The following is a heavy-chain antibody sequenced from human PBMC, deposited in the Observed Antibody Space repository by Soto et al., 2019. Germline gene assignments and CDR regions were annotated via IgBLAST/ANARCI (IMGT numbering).Heavy chain of an antibody. Sequence: SETLSLTCTVSGGSISSGGYYWSWIRQHPGKGLEWIGYIYYSGSTYYNPSLKSRVTISVDTSKNQFSLKLSSVTAADTAVYYCARFPPQYTVTYFDYWGQGTLVTVSS. J-gene: IGHJ4*02. CDR3: ARFPPQYTVTYFDY. D-gene: IGHD4-17*01. CDR2: IYYSGST. V-gene: IGHV4-31*03. CDR1: GGSISSGGYY.